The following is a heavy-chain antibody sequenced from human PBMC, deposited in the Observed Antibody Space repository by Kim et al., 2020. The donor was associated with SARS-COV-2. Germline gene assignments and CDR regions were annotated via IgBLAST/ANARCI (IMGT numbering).Heavy chain of an antibody. CDR3: ARVPGPGYFDL. J-gene: IGHJ2*01. CDR2: IIPILGIA. CDR1: GGTFSSYA. Sequence: SVKVSCKASGGTFSSYAISWVRQAPGQGLEWMGRIIPILGIANYAQKFQGRVTITADKSTSTAYMELSSLRSEDTAVYYCARVPGPGYFDLWGRGTLVTVSS. V-gene: IGHV1-69*04.